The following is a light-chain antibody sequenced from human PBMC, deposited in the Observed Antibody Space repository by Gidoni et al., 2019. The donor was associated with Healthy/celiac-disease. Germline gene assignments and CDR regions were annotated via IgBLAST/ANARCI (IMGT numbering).Light chain of an antibody. V-gene: IGKV3-11*01. J-gene: IGKJ5*01. CDR1: QSVSSY. CDR3: QQLSNWPIT. Sequence: EIVLTQPPATLSASPGESASLSCRASQSVSSYLAWYQQKPGHAPRLLIYDASNWATGIPARFSGSGSGTDFTPTISSLEPEDFAVYYCQQLSNWPITFGQGTRLEIK. CDR2: DAS.